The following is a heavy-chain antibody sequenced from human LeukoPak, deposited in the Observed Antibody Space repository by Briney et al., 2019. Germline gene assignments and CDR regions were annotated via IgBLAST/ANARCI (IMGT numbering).Heavy chain of an antibody. J-gene: IGHJ4*02. CDR3: AKHYMGSSSNHGLDC. Sequence: SETLSLTCAVYSGSFRGYYWRWIRQPPGKGLGGIGNIYYSGTTYYNPPIKRRVTISVDTSKTQFSLMPSSVTAANTALYYCAKHYMGSSSNHGLDCWGQGTLVTVSS. D-gene: IGHD3-10*01. CDR2: IYYSGTT. CDR1: SGSFRGYY. V-gene: IGHV4-34*01.